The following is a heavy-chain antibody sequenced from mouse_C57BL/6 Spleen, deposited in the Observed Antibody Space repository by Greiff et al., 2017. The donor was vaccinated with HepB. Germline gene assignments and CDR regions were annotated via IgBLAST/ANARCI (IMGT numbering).Heavy chain of an antibody. Sequence: DVHLVESGGGLVKPGGSLKLSCAASGFTFSSYAMSWVRQTPEKRLEWVATISDGGSYTYYPDNVKGRFTISRDNAKNNLYLQMSHLKSEDTAMYYCARDSRGSSYWYFDVWGTGTTVTVSS. J-gene: IGHJ1*03. CDR1: GFTFSSYA. CDR2: ISDGGSYT. CDR3: ARDSRGSSYWYFDV. D-gene: IGHD1-1*01. V-gene: IGHV5-4*01.